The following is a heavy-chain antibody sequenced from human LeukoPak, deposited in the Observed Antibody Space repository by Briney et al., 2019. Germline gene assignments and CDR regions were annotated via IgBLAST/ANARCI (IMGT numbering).Heavy chain of an antibody. CDR3: ARPGGYCGGDCYSKDAFDI. J-gene: IGHJ3*02. Sequence: SETLSLTCTVSGGSISSSSYYWGWIRQPPGKGLEWIGSIYYSGSTYYNPSLKSRVTISVDTSKNQFSLKLSSVTAADTAVYYCARPGGYCGGDCYSKDAFDIWGQGTMVTVSS. CDR1: GGSISSSSYY. CDR2: IYYSGST. D-gene: IGHD2-21*02. V-gene: IGHV4-39*07.